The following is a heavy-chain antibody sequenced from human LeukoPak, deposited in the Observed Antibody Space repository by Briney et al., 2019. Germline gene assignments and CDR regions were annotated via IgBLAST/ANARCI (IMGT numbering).Heavy chain of an antibody. CDR3: ARDLHPRLAGFFDY. D-gene: IGHD3-3*02. CDR2: ISWNSGYI. J-gene: IGHJ4*02. Sequence: GGSLRLSCTASGFTFDDYSMHWVRQAPGKGLEWVSGISWNSGYIDYADSVKGRFTISRDNSKNTLYLQMKTLKAEDTAVYYCARDLHPRLAGFFDYWGQGTLVTVSS. CDR1: GFTFDDYS. V-gene: IGHV3-9*01.